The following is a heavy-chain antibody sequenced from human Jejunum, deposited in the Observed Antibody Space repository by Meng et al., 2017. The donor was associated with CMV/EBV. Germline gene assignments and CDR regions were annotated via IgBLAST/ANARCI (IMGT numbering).Heavy chain of an antibody. V-gene: IGHV4-38-2*02. Sequence: SGEPVRNGDYWGWIRQPPGKDLEFIGSIFRTGTTFVNPSLERRVSLSVDTSKNQFSLRLTSVTAADTAVYYCTRGPRQAATSVGPWGQGILVTVSS. D-gene: IGHD2-15*01. J-gene: IGHJ5*02. CDR1: GEPVRNGDY. CDR3: TRGPRQAATSVGP. CDR2: IFRTGTT.